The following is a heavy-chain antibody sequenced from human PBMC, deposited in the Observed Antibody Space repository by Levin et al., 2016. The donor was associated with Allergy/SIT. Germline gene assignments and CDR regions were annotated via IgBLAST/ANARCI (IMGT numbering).Heavy chain of an antibody. CDR3: ARTNAYGDTYFDY. J-gene: IGHJ4*02. CDR1: GGSISSGGYY. CDR2: INHSGST. D-gene: IGHD4-17*01. Sequence: SETLSLTCTVSGGSISSGGYYWSWIRQHPGKGLEWIGEINHSGSTNYNPSLKSRVTISVDTSKNQFSLKLSSVTAADTAVYYCARTNAYGDTYFDYWGQGTLVTVSS. V-gene: IGHV4-31*03.